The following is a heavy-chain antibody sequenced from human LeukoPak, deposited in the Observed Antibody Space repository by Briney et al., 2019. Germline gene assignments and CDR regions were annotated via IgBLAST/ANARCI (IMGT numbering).Heavy chain of an antibody. Sequence: LPGGSLRLSCAASGFTFSASGMHWVRQASGKGLEWVGRVGSKPNNYATAYAASVKGRFTISRDDSKNTAYLQMNSLKTEDTAVYYCTRPYSSSWFDAFDIWGQGTMVTVSS. D-gene: IGHD6-13*01. CDR2: VGSKPNNYAT. V-gene: IGHV3-73*01. CDR1: GFTFSASG. CDR3: TRPYSSSWFDAFDI. J-gene: IGHJ3*02.